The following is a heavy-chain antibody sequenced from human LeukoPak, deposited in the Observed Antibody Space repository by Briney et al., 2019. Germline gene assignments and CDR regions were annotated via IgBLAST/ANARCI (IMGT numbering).Heavy chain of an antibody. V-gene: IGHV3-9*01. CDR3: AKEVGYYYDSSGYFDAFDI. D-gene: IGHD3-22*01. Sequence: PGGSLRLSCAASGFTFDDYAMHWVRQAPGKGLEWVSGISWNSGSIGYADSVKGRFTISRDNAKNSLYLQMNSLRAEDTALYYCAKEVGYYYDSSGYFDAFDIWGQGTMVTVSS. CDR1: GFTFDDYA. CDR2: ISWNSGSI. J-gene: IGHJ3*02.